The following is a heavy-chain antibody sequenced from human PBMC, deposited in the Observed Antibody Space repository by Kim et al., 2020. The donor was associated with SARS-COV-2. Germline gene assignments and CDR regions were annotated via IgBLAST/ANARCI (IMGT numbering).Heavy chain of an antibody. CDR3: ARGGGNYDFWSGYYYYMDV. CDR2: IYTSGST. V-gene: IGHV4-4*07. CDR1: GGSISSYY. Sequence: SETLSLTCTVSGGSISSYYWSWIRQPAGKGLEWIGRIYTSGSTNYNPSLKSRVTMSVATSKNQFSLKLSSVTAADTAVYYCARGGGNYDFWSGYYYYMDVWGKGTTVTVSS. D-gene: IGHD3-3*01. J-gene: IGHJ6*03.